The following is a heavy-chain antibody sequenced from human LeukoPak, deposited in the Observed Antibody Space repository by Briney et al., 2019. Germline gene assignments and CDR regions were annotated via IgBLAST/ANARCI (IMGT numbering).Heavy chain of an antibody. Sequence: ASVKVSCKASGYTFTSYDINWVRQATGQGPEWMGWMNPNSGNTGYAQKFQGRVTMTRDTSISTAYMELSSLRSEDTAVYYCARARSIVGANTAPGYWGQGTLVTVSS. D-gene: IGHD1-26*01. CDR1: GYTFTSYD. CDR2: MNPNSGNT. V-gene: IGHV1-8*01. CDR3: ARARSIVGANTAPGY. J-gene: IGHJ4*02.